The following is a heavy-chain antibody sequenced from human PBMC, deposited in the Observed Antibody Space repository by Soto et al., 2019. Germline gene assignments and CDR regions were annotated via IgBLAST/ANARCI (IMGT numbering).Heavy chain of an antibody. CDR1: GFTFSSYS. CDR3: ARDLASRGYGDSADFDY. D-gene: IGHD4-17*01. CDR2: ISSSSSYI. J-gene: IGHJ4*02. Sequence: PGGSLRLSCAASGFTFSSYSMNWVRQGPGKGLEWVSSISSSSSYIYYADSVKGRFTISRDNAKNSLYLQMNSLRAEDTAVYYCARDLASRGYGDSADFDYWGQGTLVTV. V-gene: IGHV3-21*01.